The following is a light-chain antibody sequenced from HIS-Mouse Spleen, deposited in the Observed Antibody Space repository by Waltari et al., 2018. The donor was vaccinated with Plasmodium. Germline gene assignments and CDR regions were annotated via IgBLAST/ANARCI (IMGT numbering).Light chain of an antibody. J-gene: IGKJ3*01. CDR1: QSVSSN. CDR2: GAS. CDR3: QQYNNRSFT. V-gene: IGKV3-15*01. Sequence: EIVMTQSPATLSVSPGERATLSCRASQSVSSNLAWYQQKPGQAPRLLIYGASTRATGIPARFSGSGSGTEFTLTFSSLQSEDFAVYYCQQYNNRSFTFCPGTKVDIK.